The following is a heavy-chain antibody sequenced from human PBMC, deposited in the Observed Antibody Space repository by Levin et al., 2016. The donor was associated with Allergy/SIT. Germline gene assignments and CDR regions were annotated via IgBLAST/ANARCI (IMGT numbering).Heavy chain of an antibody. CDR2: ISGDAVSR. CDR3: AKDMHRVIIGGFDP. Sequence: GESLKISCAASGFTFDDYAMHWVRQAPGKALEWVSLISGDAVSRFYADSVKGRFTISRDNSKNSLYLQMNSLRTEDTALYYCAKDMHRVIIGGFDPWGQGTLVTVSS. CDR1: GFTFDDYA. J-gene: IGHJ5*02. V-gene: IGHV3-43*02. D-gene: IGHD3-3*01.